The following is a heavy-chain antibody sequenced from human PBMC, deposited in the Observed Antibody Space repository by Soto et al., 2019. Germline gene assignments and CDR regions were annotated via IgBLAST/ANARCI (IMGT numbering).Heavy chain of an antibody. CDR2: IYHSGST. V-gene: IGHV4-30-2*01. CDR1: SGAVLSGSYS. J-gene: IGHJ5*02. D-gene: IGHD2-21*01. Sequence: SESVCKSCAVCSGAVLSGSYSWSWIRQPPGKALEWIGYIYHSGSTYYNSSLKSRVTISVDRSKNQFSLKLSSVTAADTAVYYCATIPSPRGQATLLTVS. CDR3: ATIPSP.